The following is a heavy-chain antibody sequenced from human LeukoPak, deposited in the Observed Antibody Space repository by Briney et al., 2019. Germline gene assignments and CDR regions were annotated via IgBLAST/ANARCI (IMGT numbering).Heavy chain of an antibody. V-gene: IGHV4-39*01. CDR3: ARHRVVRGEKYYFDY. D-gene: IGHD3-10*01. Sequence: SETLSLTCTVSGDSISSGSYYWSWLRQPPGKGLEWLGEINHSGSTNSNPSLKSRVTIPEEPTKNQFSLRLSSVTGADTAVYYCARHRVVRGEKYYFDYWGEGSLVSVSA. J-gene: IGHJ4*02. CDR1: GDSISSGSYY. CDR2: INHSGST.